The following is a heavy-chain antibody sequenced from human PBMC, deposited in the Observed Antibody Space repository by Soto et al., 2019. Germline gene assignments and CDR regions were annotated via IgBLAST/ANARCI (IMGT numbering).Heavy chain of an antibody. V-gene: IGHV4-4*09. D-gene: IGHD3-16*01. J-gene: IGHJ6*03. Sequence: QVQMQESGPGLVKPSETLSLTCTVSGDSVRNQYWSWIRRPPGRGLEWIGYIYRSGSTKYNPSLKSQLTISVDTSKNQFSLKLSSVTAADTAVYYCARTLDYGHMDVWGKGTTVTVSS. CDR3: ARTLDYGHMDV. CDR1: GDSVRNQY. CDR2: IYRSGST.